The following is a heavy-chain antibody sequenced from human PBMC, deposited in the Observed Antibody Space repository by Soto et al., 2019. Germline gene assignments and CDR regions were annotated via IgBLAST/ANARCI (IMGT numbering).Heavy chain of an antibody. J-gene: IGHJ6*03. V-gene: IGHV3-64*01. CDR1: GFTLSGYA. CDR2: ISSNGVGT. CDR3: ARRARPDFYYMDV. D-gene: IGHD6-6*01. Sequence: EVQLAESGGGLAQPGGSLRLSCAASGFTLSGYAMDWVRQAPGKGLEYVSGISSNGVGTYYANSVQGRFNISRDNSKNTVYLQMGSLRPEDMAVSYCARRARPDFYYMDVWGKGTTVTVSS.